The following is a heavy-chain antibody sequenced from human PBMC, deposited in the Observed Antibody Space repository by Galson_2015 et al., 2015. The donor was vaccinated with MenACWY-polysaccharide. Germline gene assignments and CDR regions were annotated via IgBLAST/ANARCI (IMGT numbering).Heavy chain of an antibody. D-gene: IGHD3-3*01. CDR1: GYSFTSYW. V-gene: IGHV5-51*03. CDR2: IYPGDSDT. Sequence: QSGAEVKKPGESLKISCKGSGYSFTSYWIGWVRQMPGKGLEWMGIIYPGDSDTRYSPSFQGQVTISADKSISTAYLQWSSLKASDTAMYYCARLNYDFWSGSPAGYYYYYGMDVWGQGTTVTVSS. CDR3: ARLNYDFWSGSPAGYYYYYGMDV. J-gene: IGHJ6*02.